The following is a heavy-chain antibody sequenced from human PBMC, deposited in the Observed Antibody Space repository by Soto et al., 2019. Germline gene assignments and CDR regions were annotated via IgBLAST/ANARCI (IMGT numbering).Heavy chain of an antibody. CDR1: GFRFSSYG. Sequence: GGSLRLSCAASGFRFSSYGMHWVRQAPGKGLEWVAVIWYDGSNKYYADSVKGRFTISRYNSNNTLYMQMDSLRAEDTAVYYCAKEGSSSSGYYYGMDVWGQGTTVTVSS. J-gene: IGHJ6*02. D-gene: IGHD6-6*01. CDR2: IWYDGSNK. CDR3: AKEGSSSSGYYYGMDV. V-gene: IGHV3-33*06.